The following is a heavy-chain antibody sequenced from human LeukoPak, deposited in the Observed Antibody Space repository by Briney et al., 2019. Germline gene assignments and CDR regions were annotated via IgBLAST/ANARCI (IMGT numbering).Heavy chain of an antibody. V-gene: IGHV4-59*13. J-gene: IGHJ3*01. CDR2: ISYSGTT. D-gene: IGHD1-26*01. CDR3: ARAFSAWPHAFDV. CDR1: GGDISTYY. Sequence: PETLSLTRTVSGGDISTYYWGWVRQTPGPGLAWVGYISYSGTTTYSPSLQSRVTISLDTSENQFSLRLNSLTAADTAVYYCARAFSAWPHAFDVWGQGTMVTVSS.